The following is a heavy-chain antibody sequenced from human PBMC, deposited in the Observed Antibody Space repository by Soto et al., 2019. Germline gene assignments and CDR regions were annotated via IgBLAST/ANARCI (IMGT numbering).Heavy chain of an antibody. V-gene: IGHV1-18*01. D-gene: IGHD6-6*01. CDR2: ISAYNGNT. J-gene: IGHJ5*02. CDR1: GYTFTSYG. Sequence: ASVKVSCKASGYTFTSYGISWVRQAPGQGLEWMGWISAYNGNTNYAQKLQGRVTMTTDTSTSTAYRELRSLRSDDTAVYYCARELQYSSSSIPWFDPWGQGTLVTVSS. CDR3: ARELQYSSSSIPWFDP.